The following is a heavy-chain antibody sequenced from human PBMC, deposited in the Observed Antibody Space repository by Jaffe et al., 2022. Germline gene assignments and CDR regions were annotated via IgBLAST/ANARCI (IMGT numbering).Heavy chain of an antibody. CDR3: ARDRLGWHDYGDFQTQDDAFDI. V-gene: IGHV1-18*01. D-gene: IGHD4-17*01. CDR2: ISAYNGNT. CDR1: GYTFTSYG. Sequence: QVQLVQSGAEVKKPGASVKVSCKASGYTFTSYGISWVRQAPGQGLEWMGWISAYNGNTNYAQKLQGRVTMTTDTSTSTAYMELRSLRSDDTAVYYCARDRLGWHDYGDFQTQDDAFDIWGQGTMVTVSS. J-gene: IGHJ3*02.